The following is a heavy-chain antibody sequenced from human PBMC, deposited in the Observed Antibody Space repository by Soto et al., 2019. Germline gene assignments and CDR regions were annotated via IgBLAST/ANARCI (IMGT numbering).Heavy chain of an antibody. V-gene: IGHV4-34*01. CDR2: INHSGST. CDR3: ATKRRRDYDILTGYYFDY. D-gene: IGHD3-9*01. J-gene: IGHJ4*02. CDR1: GGSFSGYY. Sequence: SETLSLTCAVYGGSFSGYYWSWIRQPPGKGLEWIGEINHSGSTNHNPSLKSRVTISVDTSKNQFSLKLSSVTAADTAVYYCATKRRRDYDILTGYYFDYWGQGTLVTVS.